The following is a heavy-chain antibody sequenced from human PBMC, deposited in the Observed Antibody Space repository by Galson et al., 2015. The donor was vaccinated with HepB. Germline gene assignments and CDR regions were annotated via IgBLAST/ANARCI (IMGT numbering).Heavy chain of an antibody. CDR2: TYYRSKWYN. CDR3: ARSLEWVGYGDYGAWDY. D-gene: IGHD4-17*01. CDR1: GDSVSSNSAA. J-gene: IGHJ4*02. Sequence: CAISGDSVSSNSAAWNWIRQSPSRGLEWLGRTYYRSKWYNDYAVSVKSRITINPDTSKNQFSLQLNSVTPEDTAVYYCARSLEWVGYGDYGAWDYWGQGTLVTVSS. V-gene: IGHV6-1*01.